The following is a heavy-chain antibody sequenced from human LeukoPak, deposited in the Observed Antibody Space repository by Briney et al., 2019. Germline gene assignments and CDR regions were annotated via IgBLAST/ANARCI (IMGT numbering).Heavy chain of an antibody. CDR3: AREWGGYCSGGSCYYIDY. CDR1: GFTFSSYA. D-gene: IGHD2-15*01. J-gene: IGHJ4*02. CDR2: ISYDGSNK. Sequence: GGSLRLSCAASGFTFSSYAMHWVRQAPGKGLEWVAVISYDGSNKYYADSVKGRFTISRDNSKNTLYLQMNSLRAEDTAVYYCAREWGGYCSGGSCYYIDYWGQGTLVTVSS. V-gene: IGHV3-30-3*01.